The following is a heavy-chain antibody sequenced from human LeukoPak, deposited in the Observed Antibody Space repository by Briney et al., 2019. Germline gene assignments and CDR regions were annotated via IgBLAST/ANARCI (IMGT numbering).Heavy chain of an antibody. CDR3: ARSQSEYSSSSFDY. CDR2: IIPIFGTA. Sequence: ASVKVSCKASGYTFTSYYMHWVRQAPGQGLEWMGGIIPIFGTANYAQKFQGRVTITTDESTSTAYMELSSLRSEDTAVYYCARSQSEYSSSSFDYWGQGTLVTVSS. J-gene: IGHJ4*02. CDR1: GYTFTSYY. D-gene: IGHD6-6*01. V-gene: IGHV1-69*05.